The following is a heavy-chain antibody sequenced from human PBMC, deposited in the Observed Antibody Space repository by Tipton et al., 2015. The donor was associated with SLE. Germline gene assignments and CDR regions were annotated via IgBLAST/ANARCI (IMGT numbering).Heavy chain of an antibody. CDR2: ISAYNGNT. Sequence: QSGAEVKKPGASVKVSCKASGFTFTSYGISWVRQAPGQGLEWMGWISAYNGNTDYAQKLQGRVTMTTDTSTSTAYMELRGLRSEDTAVYYCAIAVAGTLFFDYWGQGALVTVSS. J-gene: IGHJ4*02. V-gene: IGHV1-18*01. CDR3: AIAVAGTLFFDY. D-gene: IGHD6-19*01. CDR1: GFTFTSYG.